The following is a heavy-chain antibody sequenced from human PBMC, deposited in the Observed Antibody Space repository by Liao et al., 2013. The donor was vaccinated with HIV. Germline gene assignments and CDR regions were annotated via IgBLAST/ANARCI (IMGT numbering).Heavy chain of an antibody. CDR3: ARARHIRVGPDRRQPLEV. V-gene: IGHV4-34*01. CDR1: GGSLNDYY. D-gene: IGHD2-2*01. Sequence: QVQLQQWGAGLLKPSETLSLTCAVSGGSLNDYYWSWIRQAPGRGLEWIGEISLRTSPNYNPSLKSRLTISLDTTKNQFSLRLTSVTAADTAVYYCARARHIRVGPDRRQPLEVWGLGTLVTVSS. J-gene: IGHJ4*02. CDR2: ISLRTSP.